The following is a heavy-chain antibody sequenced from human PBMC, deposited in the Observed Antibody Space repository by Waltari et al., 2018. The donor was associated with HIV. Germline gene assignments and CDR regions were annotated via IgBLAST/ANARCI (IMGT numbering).Heavy chain of an antibody. V-gene: IGHV3-23*01. D-gene: IGHD4-17*01. Sequence: QLLESGGGLVQPGGSLRLSCVASGFTFNKFAMNWVRQAPGQGLEWLSSISGSGVNKYYADSVKGRISISRENSKNTVYLQINSLRVDDTAIYYCAKTVPTVTSIFEGFDVWGQGAMVTVSS. J-gene: IGHJ3*01. CDR2: ISGSGVNK. CDR1: GFTFNKFA. CDR3: AKTVPTVTSIFEGFDV.